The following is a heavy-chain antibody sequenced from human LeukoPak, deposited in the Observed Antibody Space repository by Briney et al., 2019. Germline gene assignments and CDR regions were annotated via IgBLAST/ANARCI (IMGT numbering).Heavy chain of an antibody. V-gene: IGHV4-39*07. J-gene: IGHJ4*02. Sequence: SETLSLTCTVSGGSISSSSYYWGWIRQPPGKGLEWIGSIYYSGGTYYNPSLKSRVTISVDTSKNQFSLKLSSVTAADTAVYYCARATMQLATIIDYWGQGTLVTVSS. CDR2: IYYSGGT. CDR3: ARATMQLATIIDY. CDR1: GGSISSSSYY. D-gene: IGHD5-12*01.